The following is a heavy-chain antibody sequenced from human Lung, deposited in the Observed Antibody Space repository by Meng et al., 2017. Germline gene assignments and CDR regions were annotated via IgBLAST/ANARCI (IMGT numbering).Heavy chain of an antibody. Sequence: QVQLEQWGAGLLKPSETLSLTCVVSGGSFSDDYWSWIRQPPGKGLEWIGEINHSGSTNYNPSLESRATISVDTSQNNLSLKLSSVTAADSAVYYCARGPTTMAHDFDYWGQGTLVTVSS. CDR2: INHSGST. V-gene: IGHV4-34*01. J-gene: IGHJ4*02. CDR1: GGSFSDDY. CDR3: ARGPTTMAHDFDY. D-gene: IGHD4-11*01.